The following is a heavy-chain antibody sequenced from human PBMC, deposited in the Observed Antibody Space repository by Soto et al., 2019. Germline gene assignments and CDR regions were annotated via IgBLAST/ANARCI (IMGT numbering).Heavy chain of an antibody. Sequence: EVQLLESGGGLVQPGGSLRLSCIASEFTFSSYTMSWVRQAPGKGLEWVSSIGASGGSTYNADSVKGRFTISRDNSKNTLYLQMNSLRAEDTGIYFCATDKGGRTPPGRGFDPWGQGTLVNVSS. CDR2: IGASGGST. V-gene: IGHV3-23*01. D-gene: IGHD2-15*01. CDR3: ATDKGGRTPPGRGFDP. CDR1: EFTFSSYT. J-gene: IGHJ5*02.